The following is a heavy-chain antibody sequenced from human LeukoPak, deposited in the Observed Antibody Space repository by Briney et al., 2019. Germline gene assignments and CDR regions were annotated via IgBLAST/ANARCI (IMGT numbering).Heavy chain of an antibody. CDR2: IYYSGST. D-gene: IGHD6-19*01. J-gene: IGHJ4*02. V-gene: IGHV4-59*08. Sequence: SETLSLTCTVSGGSISSYYWSWLRQPPGKGLEWIGYIYYSGSTNYNPSLKSRVTISVDTSKNQFSLKLSSVTAADTAVYYCAGQGIAVAGYRRGAFDYWGQGTLVTVSS. CDR3: AGQGIAVAGYRRGAFDY. CDR1: GGSISSYY.